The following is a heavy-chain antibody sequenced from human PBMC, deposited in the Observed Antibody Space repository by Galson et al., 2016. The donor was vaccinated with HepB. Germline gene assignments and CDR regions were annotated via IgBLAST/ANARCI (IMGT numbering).Heavy chain of an antibody. CDR1: GFPFSSYA. Sequence: SLRLSCAASGFPFSSYAVHWVRQAPGKGLEWVAVTSFDGSDKYYTDSVKGRFTVSRDNSRNTLFLQMSSLRAEDTAVYYCARDTGWNDQFDYWGRGTLVTVSS. V-gene: IGHV3-30*04. D-gene: IGHD1-1*01. CDR3: ARDTGWNDQFDY. CDR2: TSFDGSDK. J-gene: IGHJ2*01.